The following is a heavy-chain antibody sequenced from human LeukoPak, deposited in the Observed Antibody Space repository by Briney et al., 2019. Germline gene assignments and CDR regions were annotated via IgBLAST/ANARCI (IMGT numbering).Heavy chain of an antibody. J-gene: IGHJ3*02. V-gene: IGHV4-34*01. CDR2: INHSGSN. D-gene: IGHD1-26*01. CDR3: ARSDSGSYFIAFDI. Sequence: SETLSLTCAVYGGSFSGYYWSWIRQPPGKGLEWIGEINHSGSNNYNPSLKSRVTISVDTSKNQFSLKLSSVTAADTAVYYCARSDSGSYFIAFDIWGQGTMVTVSS. CDR1: GGSFSGYY.